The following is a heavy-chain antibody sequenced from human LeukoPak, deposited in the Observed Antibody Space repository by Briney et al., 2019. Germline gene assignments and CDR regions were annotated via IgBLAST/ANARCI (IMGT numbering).Heavy chain of an antibody. CDR3: ARVAIPYDISPYYDGYMDV. V-gene: IGHV4-59*01. Sequence: SETLSLTCAVSGGSISGYYWSWIRQSPDKGLEWIGYNYYSGSTNYNPSLQSRVTISVDTSKNQFSLKLSSVTAADTAVYYCARVAIPYDISPYYDGYMDVWGKGTTVTVSS. CDR2: NYYSGST. D-gene: IGHD3-22*01. CDR1: GGSISGYY. J-gene: IGHJ6*03.